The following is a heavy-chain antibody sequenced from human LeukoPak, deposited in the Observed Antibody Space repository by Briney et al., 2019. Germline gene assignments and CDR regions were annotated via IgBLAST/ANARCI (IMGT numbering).Heavy chain of an antibody. J-gene: IGHJ4*02. CDR2: ISSSSSYI. D-gene: IGHD6-19*01. CDR3: ARGHSSGWYRALYYFDY. CDR1: GFTFSSYA. Sequence: GGSLRLSCAGSGFTFSSYAMCWVRQAPGKGLEWASSISSSSSYIYYADSVKGRFTISRDNAKNSLYLQMNSLRAEDTAVYYCARGHSSGWYRALYYFDYWGQGTLVTVSS. V-gene: IGHV3-21*01.